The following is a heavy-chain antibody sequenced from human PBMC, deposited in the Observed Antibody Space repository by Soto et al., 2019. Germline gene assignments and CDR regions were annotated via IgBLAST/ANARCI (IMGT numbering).Heavy chain of an antibody. V-gene: IGHV3-9*01. D-gene: IGHD5-18*01. CDR3: VRSKGGYSYGTPFDY. CDR2: ISWNSGDI. J-gene: IGHJ4*02. Sequence: EVQLEESGGALVQPGRSLRLSCAASGFTFDDYAMHWVRQFLGKGLEWVSSISWNSGDIGYADSVKGRFTTYIDTAKNSLYLQMNSLRPEDTALYYCVRSKGGYSYGTPFDYWGQGTLVTVSS. CDR1: GFTFDDYA.